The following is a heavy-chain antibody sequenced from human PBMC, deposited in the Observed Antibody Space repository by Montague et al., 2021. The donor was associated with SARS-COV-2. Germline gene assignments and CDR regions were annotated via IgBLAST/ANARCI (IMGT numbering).Heavy chain of an antibody. D-gene: IGHD3-16*01. CDR3: ASDSSYPDAFDD. CDR2: VYHSGNT. CDR1: AGSINNANFY. J-gene: IGHJ3*01. Sequence: SETLSLTCTVSAGSINNANFYWGWVRQPPGKGLEWIGIVYHSGNTYFNPSLKSRVVLSVDTSKNQFSLKLTSVTAADTAVYYCASDSSYPDAFDDWGQGTRVTVFS. V-gene: IGHV4-39*02.